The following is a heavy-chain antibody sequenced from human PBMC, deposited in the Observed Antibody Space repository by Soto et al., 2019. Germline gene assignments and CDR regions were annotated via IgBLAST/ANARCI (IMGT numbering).Heavy chain of an antibody. CDR1: GFNFNSYT. V-gene: IGHV3-21*01. Sequence: PGGSLRLSCAASGFNFNSYTITWVRQAPGKRLEWLSSISSSGYIFSTDSVRGRFTISRDNAKNSVYLQINSLRAEDTAVYFCARDCSGGSCYPGMDFWGQGTMVTVSS. CDR3: ARDCSGGSCYPGMDF. D-gene: IGHD2-15*01. J-gene: IGHJ6*02. CDR2: ISSSGYI.